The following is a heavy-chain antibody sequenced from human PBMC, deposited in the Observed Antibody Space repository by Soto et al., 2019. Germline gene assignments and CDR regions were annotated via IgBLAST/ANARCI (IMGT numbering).Heavy chain of an antibody. CDR1: GYTFNSYD. CDR3: ARGGYDFWSGYYIATPKLAGYYYYMDV. CDR2: MTPKSGNT. J-gene: IGHJ6*03. D-gene: IGHD3-3*01. V-gene: IGHV1-8*01. Sequence: EASVKVSCKASGYTFNSYDINWVRQATGQGLEWMGQMTPKSGNTDYAQRFQGRVSMTRDTSINTAYMELSSLTSDDTAVYYCARGGYDFWSGYYIATPKLAGYYYYMDVWGKGTTVTVSS.